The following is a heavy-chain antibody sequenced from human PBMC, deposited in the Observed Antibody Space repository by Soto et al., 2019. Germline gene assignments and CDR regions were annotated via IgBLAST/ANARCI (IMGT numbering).Heavy chain of an antibody. V-gene: IGHV1-69*01. CDR3: ARSKGSSTSLEIYYYYCYGMDV. Sequence: QVQLVQSGAEVKKPGSSVKVSCKASGGTFSSYAISWVRQAPGQGLEWMGGIIPISGTANYAQKLQGRVTITAEESPCTAYMELSRQRSEHTAVYYCARSKGSSTSLEIYYYYCYGMDVWGQGTTVTVSS. J-gene: IGHJ6*02. D-gene: IGHD2-2*01. CDR1: GGTFSSYA. CDR2: IIPISGTA.